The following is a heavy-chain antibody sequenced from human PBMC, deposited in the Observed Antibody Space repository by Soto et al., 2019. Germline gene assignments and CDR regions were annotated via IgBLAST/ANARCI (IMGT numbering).Heavy chain of an antibody. V-gene: IGHV1-18*01. J-gene: IGHJ4*02. D-gene: IGHD2-8*01. CDR1: GYTFTSYG. Sequence: QVQLVQSGAEVKKPGASVKVSCKASGYTFTSYGISWVRQAPGQGLEWMGWISAYNGNTNYAQKLQGRVTMTTDTSTSTAYMELRSLRSDDTAVYYCARAGYCTNGVCYPGPGVIDYWGQGTLVTVSS. CDR2: ISAYNGNT. CDR3: ARAGYCTNGVCYPGPGVIDY.